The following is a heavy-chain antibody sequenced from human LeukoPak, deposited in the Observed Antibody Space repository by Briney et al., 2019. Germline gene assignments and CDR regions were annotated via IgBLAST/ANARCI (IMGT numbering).Heavy chain of an antibody. V-gene: IGHV1-8*01. CDR3: ARTGPTKRVMDV. J-gene: IGHJ6*02. Sequence: ASVKVSCKASGYTFTSYDINWVRQATGQGLEWMGWMNPNSGNTGYAQKFQGRVTMTRNTSISTAYMELSSLRSEDTAVYYCARTGPTKRVMDVWGQGTTVTVSS. CDR1: GYTFTSYD. CDR2: MNPNSGNT. D-gene: IGHD2-2*01.